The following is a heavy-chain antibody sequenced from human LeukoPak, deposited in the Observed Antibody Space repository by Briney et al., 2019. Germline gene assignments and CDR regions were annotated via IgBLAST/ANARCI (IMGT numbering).Heavy chain of an antibody. J-gene: IGHJ4*02. V-gene: IGHV1-2*02. D-gene: IGHD5-18*01. CDR1: GYTFTDYY. CDR3: ARTMGFSYGDDY. CDR2: INPNSGGT. Sequence: ASVKVSCKASGYTFTDYYMHWVRQAPGQGLEWMGWINPNSGGTNYAQKFQGRVTMTRDTSISTAYMELSRLDSDDTAVYYCARTMGFSYGDDYWGQGTLVTVSS.